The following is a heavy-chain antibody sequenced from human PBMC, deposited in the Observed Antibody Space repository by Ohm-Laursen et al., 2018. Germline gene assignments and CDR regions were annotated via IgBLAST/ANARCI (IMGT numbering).Heavy chain of an antibody. Sequence: SDTLSLTCVVYGGSFSGYYWSWIRQPPGKGLEWIGEINHSGNTNYNPSLKSRVTISVDTSKNQFSLKLSSVTAADTAVYYCARGFSGWWGRIDYWGQGILVTVSS. CDR2: INHSGNT. CDR1: GGSFSGYY. CDR3: ARGFSGWWGRIDY. J-gene: IGHJ4*02. V-gene: IGHV4-34*01. D-gene: IGHD6-19*01.